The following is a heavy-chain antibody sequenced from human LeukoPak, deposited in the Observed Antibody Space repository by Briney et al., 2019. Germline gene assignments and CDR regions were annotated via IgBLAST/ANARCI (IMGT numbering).Heavy chain of an antibody. Sequence: SETLSLTCTVSGGSISSGDYYWSWIRQPPGKGLEWIGYIYYSGSTYYNPSLKSRVTISVDTSKSQFSLKLSSVTAADTAVYYCARGPSPPIAAAGQRSYNWFDPWGQGTLVTVSS. V-gene: IGHV4-30-4*01. J-gene: IGHJ5*02. D-gene: IGHD6-13*01. CDR2: IYYSGST. CDR1: GGSISSGDYY. CDR3: ARGPSPPIAAAGQRSYNWFDP.